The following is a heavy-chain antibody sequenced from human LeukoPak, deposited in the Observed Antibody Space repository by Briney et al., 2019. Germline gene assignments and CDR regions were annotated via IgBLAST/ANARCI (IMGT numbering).Heavy chain of an antibody. V-gene: IGHV3-23*01. D-gene: IGHD4-17*01. CDR1: GFPFRGFG. CDR2: ISGSGGST. J-gene: IGHJ4*02. CDR3: AKDHDYGDYVYYY. Sequence: GGSLSLSWAALGFPFRGFGWSWSRQPPGRGLGWFPAISGSGGSTYYADSVKGRFTISRDNSKNTLYLQMNSLRAEDTAVYYCAKDHDYGDYVYYYWGQGTLVTVSS.